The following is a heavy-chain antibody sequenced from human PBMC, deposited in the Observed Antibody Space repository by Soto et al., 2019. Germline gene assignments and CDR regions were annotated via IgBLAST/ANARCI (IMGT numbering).Heavy chain of an antibody. CDR1: GFTFGDYA. CDR3: TRDAFGSYYGSGSYERMVNYFYYGMDV. V-gene: IGHV3-49*04. D-gene: IGHD3-10*01. Sequence: GGSLRLSCTASGFTFGDYAMSWVRQAPGKGLEWVGFIRSKAYGGTTEYAASVKGRFTISRDDSKSIAYLQMNSLKTEDTAVYYCTRDAFGSYYGSGSYERMVNYFYYGMDVWGPGTTVTVSS. J-gene: IGHJ6*02. CDR2: IRSKAYGGTT.